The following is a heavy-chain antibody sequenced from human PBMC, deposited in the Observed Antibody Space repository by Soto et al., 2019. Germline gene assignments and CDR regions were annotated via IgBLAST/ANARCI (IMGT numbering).Heavy chain of an antibody. J-gene: IGHJ6*02. D-gene: IGHD5-12*01. V-gene: IGHV3-53*01. CDR3: ASYVDIVATQHSPYDYYYGMDV. Sequence: GGSLRLSCAASGFTVSSNYMSWVRQAPGKGLEWVSVIYSGGSTYYADSVKGRFTISRDNAKNTLYLQMNSLRAEDTAVYYCASYVDIVATQHSPYDYYYGMDVWGHGTTVTVSS. CDR1: GFTVSSNY. CDR2: IYSGGST.